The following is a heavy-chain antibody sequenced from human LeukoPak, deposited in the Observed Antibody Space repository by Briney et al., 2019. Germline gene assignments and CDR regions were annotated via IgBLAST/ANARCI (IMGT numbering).Heavy chain of an antibody. CDR3: ARHERDASLDHALDI. CDR2: IYYSGST. V-gene: IGHV4-59*08. CDR1: DGSISSYY. J-gene: IGHJ3*02. Sequence: SETLSLTCTVSDGSISSYYWSWIRQTPGKGLEWIGYIYYSGSTSYNPSLKSRVTMLVDTSKNRFSLKLSSVTAADTAVYYCARHERDASLDHALDIWGQGTMVTVSS. D-gene: IGHD5-24*01.